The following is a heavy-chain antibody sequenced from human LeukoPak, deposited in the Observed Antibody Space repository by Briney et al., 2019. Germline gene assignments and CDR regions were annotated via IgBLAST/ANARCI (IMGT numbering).Heavy chain of an antibody. D-gene: IGHD3-10*01. CDR1: GFTFSAFS. CDR2: ISGTVGYI. V-gene: IGHV3-21*01. J-gene: IGHJ4*02. Sequence: PGGSLRLSCVASGFTFSAFSMNWVRQAPGKGLEWVSSISGTVGYIHDADSLQGRFTISRDNGKNSLYLQMNSLRVEDTAVYYCAKLAKYFYGSETFYFFEHWGQGTPVTASS. CDR3: AKLAKYFYGSETFYFFEH.